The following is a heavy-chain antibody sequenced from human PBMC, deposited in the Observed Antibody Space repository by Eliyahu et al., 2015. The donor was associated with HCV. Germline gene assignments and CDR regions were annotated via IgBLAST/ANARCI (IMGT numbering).Heavy chain of an antibody. CDR1: GFSLXNARMG. D-gene: IGHD6-13*01. Sequence: HVTFTESGPALVKPTETLTLTCTVSGFSLXNARMGVXWIRQPPGKALECLGHXFSNDQKSYSTSLKSRLTISKDTSKSQVVLTVTNMDPGDTATYYCARMEGYSSGWYALDYWGQGNLVTVSS. CDR3: ARMEGYSSGWYALDY. J-gene: IGHJ4*02. V-gene: IGHV2-26*01. CDR2: XFSNDQK.